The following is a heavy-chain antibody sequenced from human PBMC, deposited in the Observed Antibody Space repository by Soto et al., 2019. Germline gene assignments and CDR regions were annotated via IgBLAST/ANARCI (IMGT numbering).Heavy chain of an antibody. V-gene: IGHV3-11*01. CDR3: AIGVGQIYYKGLDV. CDR2: ISGTGDTK. J-gene: IGHJ6*02. D-gene: IGHD1-26*01. CDR1: GFFFSDYY. Sequence: QVQLVESGGTLVKPGGSLRLSCAASGFFFSDYYLSWIRQAPGKGLECVAYISGTGDTKYYADSVEGRFTISRDNPKSSLYLQMNSLRAEDAAVYYCAIGVGQIYYKGLDVWGQGTTVTVSS.